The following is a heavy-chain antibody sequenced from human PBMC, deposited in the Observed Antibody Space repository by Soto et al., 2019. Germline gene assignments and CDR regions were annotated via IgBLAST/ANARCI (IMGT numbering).Heavy chain of an antibody. CDR2: IYYSGST. CDR3: ARVPVGTTTKGYYYYYGMDV. V-gene: IGHV4-61*03. CDR1: GGSVSSGSYY. D-gene: IGHD1-1*01. Sequence: PWETLSLTCTVSGGSVSSGSYYWGWIRQPPGKGLEWIGYIYYSGSTNYNPSLKSRVTISVDTSKNHFSLKLSSVTAADTAVYYCARVPVGTTTKGYYYYYGMDVWGQGTTVTVSS. J-gene: IGHJ6*02.